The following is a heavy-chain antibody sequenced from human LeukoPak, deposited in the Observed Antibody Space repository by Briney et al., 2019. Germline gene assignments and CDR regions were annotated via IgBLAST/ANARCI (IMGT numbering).Heavy chain of an antibody. J-gene: IGHJ6*02. CDR2: INPNSGER. CDR1: GYTFTDYF. Sequence: ASVKVSCKASGYTFTDYFMHWVRQAPGQGLEWMGWINPNSGERKYAQKFQGRVTMTRDTSISTAYMELSRLRSDDTAVYYCATCRIVVVPAAKGYYYGMDVWGQGTTVTVSS. CDR3: ATCRIVVVPAAKGYYYGMDV. D-gene: IGHD2-2*01. V-gene: IGHV1-2*02.